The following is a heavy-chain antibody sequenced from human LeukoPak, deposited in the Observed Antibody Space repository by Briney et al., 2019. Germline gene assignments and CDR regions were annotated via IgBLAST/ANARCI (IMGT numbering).Heavy chain of an antibody. J-gene: IGHJ4*02. CDR1: GFTFSSYG. V-gene: IGHV3-23*01. D-gene: IGHD6-13*01. Sequence: GGTLRLSCAASGFTFSSYGMSWVRQAPGKGLEWVSAISGSGGSTYYADSVKGRFTISRDNSKNTLYLQMNSLRAEDTAVYYCAKDFDSSSWYSYWGQGTLVTVSS. CDR2: ISGSGGST. CDR3: AKDFDSSSWYSY.